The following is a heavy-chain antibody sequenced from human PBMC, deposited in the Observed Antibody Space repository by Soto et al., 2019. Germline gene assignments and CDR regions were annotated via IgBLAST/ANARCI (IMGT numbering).Heavy chain of an antibody. V-gene: IGHV4-39*01. CDR1: GDSISSYSYS. J-gene: IGHJ6*02. Sequence: SETLSLTCTVSGDSISSYSYSWGWIRQPPGKGLEWIGSIFYTGSTYYNPSLKSRVTISVDTSKNQFSLKLRSVTAADTAVYYCARPPGEKNYYGVDVWGQGTTVTVSS. CDR3: ARPPGEKNYYGVDV. D-gene: IGHD7-27*01. CDR2: IFYTGST.